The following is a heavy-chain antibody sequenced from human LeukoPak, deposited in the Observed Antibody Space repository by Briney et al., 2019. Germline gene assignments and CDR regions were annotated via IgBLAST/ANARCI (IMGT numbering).Heavy chain of an antibody. CDR2: IYYSGST. CDR1: GGSISSYY. Sequence: SETLSLTCTVSGGSISSYYWSWIRQPPGKGLEWIGYIYYSGSTNYNPSLKSRVTISVDTSKNQFSLKLSSVTAADTAVYYCARAVPPARGAFDIWGQGTMVTVSS. V-gene: IGHV4-59*01. D-gene: IGHD3-10*01. CDR3: ARAVPPARGAFDI. J-gene: IGHJ3*02.